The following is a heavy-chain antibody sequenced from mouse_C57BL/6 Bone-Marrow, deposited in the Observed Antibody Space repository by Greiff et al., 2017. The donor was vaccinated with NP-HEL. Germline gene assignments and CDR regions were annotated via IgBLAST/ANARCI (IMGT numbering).Heavy chain of an antibody. CDR2: ISDGGSYT. CDR1: GFTFSSYA. Sequence: DVMLVESGGGLVKPGGSLKLSCAASGFTFSSYAMSWVRQTPEKRLEWVATISDGGSYTYYPDNVKGRFTISRDNAKNNLYLQMSHLKSEDTAMYYCARGYYGSSYYAMDYWGQGTSVTVSS. J-gene: IGHJ4*01. V-gene: IGHV5-4*03. D-gene: IGHD1-1*01. CDR3: ARGYYGSSYYAMDY.